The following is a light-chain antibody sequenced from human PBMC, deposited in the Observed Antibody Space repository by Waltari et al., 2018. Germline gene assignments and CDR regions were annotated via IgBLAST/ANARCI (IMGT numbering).Light chain of an antibody. CDR1: QTVRTTD. CDR2: GAS. CDR3: QQYDISPLT. J-gene: IGKJ4*01. Sequence: CRASQTVRTTDLTWYQQKPGQAPTLRIYGASSRATGIPDRFSCSGSGTDFSLTISSLEPEDFAVYYCQQYDISPLTFGGGTKVEIK. V-gene: IGKV3-20*01.